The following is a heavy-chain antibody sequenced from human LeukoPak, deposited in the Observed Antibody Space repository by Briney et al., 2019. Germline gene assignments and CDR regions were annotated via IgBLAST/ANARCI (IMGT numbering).Heavy chain of an antibody. CDR1: GGSISSYY. J-gene: IGHJ3*02. Sequence: SETLSLTCTVSGGSISSYYWSWIRRPPGKGLEWIGHIYSSGSTNYNPSLKSRVTISVDTSKNQFSLKLSSVTAADTAVYYCARWTLGYCSSTSCFDDAFDIWGQGTMVTVSS. V-gene: IGHV4-59*08. CDR3: ARWTLGYCSSTSCFDDAFDI. CDR2: IYSSGST. D-gene: IGHD2-2*01.